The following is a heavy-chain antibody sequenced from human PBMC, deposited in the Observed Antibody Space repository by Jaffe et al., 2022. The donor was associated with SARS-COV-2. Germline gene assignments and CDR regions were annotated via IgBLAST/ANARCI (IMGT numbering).Heavy chain of an antibody. CDR3: GGADGHRLSNWFDP. CDR1: GFTFSNAW. J-gene: IGHJ5*02. V-gene: IGHV3-15*01. Sequence: EVQLVESGGGLVKPGGSLRLSCAASGFTFSNAWMSWVRQAPGKGLEWVGRIKSKTDGGTTDYAAPVKGRFTISRDDSKNTLYLQMNSLKTEDTAVYYCGGADGHRLSNWFDPWGQGTLVTVSS. CDR2: IKSKTDGGTT. D-gene: IGHD1-26*01.